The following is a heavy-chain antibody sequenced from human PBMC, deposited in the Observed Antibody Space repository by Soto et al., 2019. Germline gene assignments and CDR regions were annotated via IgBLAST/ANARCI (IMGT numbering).Heavy chain of an antibody. D-gene: IGHD6-19*01. V-gene: IGHV4-39*01. J-gene: IGHJ4*02. CDR2: IYYSGST. CDR1: GGSISSSSYY. CDR3: ARHSYSSGWYPFDY. Sequence: QLQLQESGPGLVKPSETLSLTCTVSGGSISSSSYYWGWIRQPPGKGLEWIGSIYYSGSTYYNPSLKSRVTIAVDTSKNQFSLKLSSVTAADTAVYYCARHSYSSGWYPFDYWGQGTLVTVSS.